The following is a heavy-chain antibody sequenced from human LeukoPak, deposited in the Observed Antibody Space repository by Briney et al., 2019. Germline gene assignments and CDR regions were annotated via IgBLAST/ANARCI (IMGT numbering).Heavy chain of an antibody. CDR3: ARLYGGNGY. D-gene: IGHD4-23*01. CDR1: GFTFSSYA. CDR2: ISYDGSNK. Sequence: PGGSLRLSCAASGFTFSSYAMHWVRQAPGKGLEWVAVISYDGSNKYYADSVKGRFTISRDNSKNTLYLHMNSLRAEDAAVYYCARLYGGNGYWGQGTLVTVSS. J-gene: IGHJ4*02. V-gene: IGHV3-30-3*01.